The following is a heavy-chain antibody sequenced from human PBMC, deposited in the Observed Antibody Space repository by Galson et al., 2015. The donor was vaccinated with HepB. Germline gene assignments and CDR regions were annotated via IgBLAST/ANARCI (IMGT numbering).Heavy chain of an antibody. J-gene: IGHJ4*02. CDR1: GFTFSGSA. V-gene: IGHV3-73*01. D-gene: IGHD3-10*01. CDR2: IRSKANSYAT. CDR3: TPVLYYYGSGVY. Sequence: CAASGFTFSGSAMHWVRQASGKGLEWVGRIRSKANSYATAYAASVKGRFTISRDDSKNTAYLQMNSLKTEDTAVYYCTPVLYYYGSGVYWGQGTLVTVSS.